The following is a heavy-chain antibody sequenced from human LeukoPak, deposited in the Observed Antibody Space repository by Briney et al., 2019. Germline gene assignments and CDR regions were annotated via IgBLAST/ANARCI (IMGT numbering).Heavy chain of an antibody. CDR2: ISSSSSYI. D-gene: IGHD3-3*01. CDR1: GFTFSSYA. Sequence: GGSLRLSCAASGFTFSSYAMSWVRQAPGKGLEWVSSISSSSSYIYYADSVKGRFTISRDNAKNSLYLQMNSLRAEDTAVYYCAREPITIFGVVITPYYFDYWGQGTLVTVSS. V-gene: IGHV3-21*01. CDR3: AREPITIFGVVITPYYFDY. J-gene: IGHJ4*02.